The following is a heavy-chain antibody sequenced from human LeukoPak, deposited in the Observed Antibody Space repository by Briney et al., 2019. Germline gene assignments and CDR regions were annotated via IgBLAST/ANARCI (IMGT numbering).Heavy chain of an antibody. CDR3: ARAGCSSTSCVNYYYGMDV. CDR2: ISYDGSNK. V-gene: IGHV3-30*04. D-gene: IGHD2-2*01. Sequence: GGSLRLSCAASGVTFSSYAMRWVRQAPGKGLEWVAVISYDGSNKYYADSVKGRFTISRDNSKNTLYLQMNSLRAEDTAVYYCARAGCSSTSCVNYYYGMDVWGKGTTVTVSS. J-gene: IGHJ6*04. CDR1: GVTFSSYA.